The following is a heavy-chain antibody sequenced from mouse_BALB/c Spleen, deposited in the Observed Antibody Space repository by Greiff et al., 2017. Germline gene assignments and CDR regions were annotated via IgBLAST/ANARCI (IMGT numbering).Heavy chain of an antibody. CDR1: GYAFTNYW. J-gene: IGHJ2*01. CDR3: ARGGLLRNFDY. D-gene: IGHD2-3*01. V-gene: IGHV1-63*01. Sequence: QVHVKQSGAELVRPGTSVKISCKASGYAFTNYWLGWVKQRPGHGLEWIGDIYPGSGNTYYNEKFKGKATLTADKSSSTAYMQLSSLTSEDSAVYFCARGGLLRNFDYWGQGTTLTVSS. CDR2: IYPGSGNT.